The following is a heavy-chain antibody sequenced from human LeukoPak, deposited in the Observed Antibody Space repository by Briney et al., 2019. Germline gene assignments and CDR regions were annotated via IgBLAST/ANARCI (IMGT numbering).Heavy chain of an antibody. V-gene: IGHV4-30-4*08. Sequence: SETLSLTCAVSGVSISSGDYYWSWIRQPPGKGLEWIGYIYNNENASYNPSLKSRITMSVDTFKNQFSLNLSSVTAADTAVYYCASTYFDFWSGQNPSAPWGQGTLVTVSS. D-gene: IGHD3-3*01. CDR1: GVSISSGDYY. J-gene: IGHJ5*02. CDR3: ASTYFDFWSGQNPSAP. CDR2: IYNNENA.